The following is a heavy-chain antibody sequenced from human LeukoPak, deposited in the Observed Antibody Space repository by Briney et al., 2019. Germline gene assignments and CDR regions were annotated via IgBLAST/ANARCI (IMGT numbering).Heavy chain of an antibody. CDR2: IYYSGST. V-gene: IGHV4-31*03. Sequence: SQTLSLTCTVSGGSISSGGYYSSWIRQHPGKGLEWLGYIYYSGSTYYNPSLKSRVTISVDTSKNQFSLKLSSVTAADTAVYYCARLYYYGSGSYYYYFDYWGQGTLVTVSS. D-gene: IGHD3-10*01. CDR3: ARLYYYGSGSYYYYFDY. J-gene: IGHJ4*02. CDR1: GGSISSGGYY.